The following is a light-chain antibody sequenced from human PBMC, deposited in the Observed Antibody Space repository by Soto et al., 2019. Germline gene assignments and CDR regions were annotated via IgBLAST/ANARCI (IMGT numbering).Light chain of an antibody. J-gene: IGLJ2*01. CDR3: SSYTSSSTPVV. CDR1: SSDVGGYNY. V-gene: IGLV2-14*01. CDR2: DVS. Sequence: QSALTQPASVSGSPGQSITISCTGTSSDVGGYNYVSWYQQHPGKAPKLMIYDVSNRPSGVSNRFSGSKSGNTVSLTISGLQADDEADYYCSSYTSSSTPVVFGGGTKLTVL.